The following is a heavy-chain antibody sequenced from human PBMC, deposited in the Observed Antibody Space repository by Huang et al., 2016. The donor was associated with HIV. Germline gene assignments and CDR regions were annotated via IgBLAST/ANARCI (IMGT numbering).Heavy chain of an antibody. Sequence: QVQLVQSGAEMKKSGSSVKVSCKASGGTVSSFSFTWVRQAPGPGFAWMGGIIPLQDTIDRAQKFRGRVTLTADEATNTAFMELSGLTSQDTAVYYCARGVGNSNRGFDIWGQGTLVTVS. CDR2: IIPLQDTI. CDR3: ARGVGNSNRGFDI. D-gene: IGHD5-18*01. V-gene: IGHV1-69*13. J-gene: IGHJ4*02. CDR1: GGTVSSFS.